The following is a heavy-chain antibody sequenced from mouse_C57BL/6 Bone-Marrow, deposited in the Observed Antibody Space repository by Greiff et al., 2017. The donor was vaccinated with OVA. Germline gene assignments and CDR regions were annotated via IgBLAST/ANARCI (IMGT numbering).Heavy chain of an antibody. CDR1: GYTFTSYW. CDR2: IYPGSGST. J-gene: IGHJ4*01. Sequence: QVQLQQPGAELVKPGASVKMSCKASGYTFTSYWITWVKQRPGQGLEWIGDIYPGSGSTNYNEKFKSKATLTVDTSSSTAYMQRSSLTSEDSAVYYCARIYYDYDGGYYYAMDYWGQGTSVTVSS. CDR3: ARIYYDYDGGYYYAMDY. D-gene: IGHD2-4*01. V-gene: IGHV1-55*01.